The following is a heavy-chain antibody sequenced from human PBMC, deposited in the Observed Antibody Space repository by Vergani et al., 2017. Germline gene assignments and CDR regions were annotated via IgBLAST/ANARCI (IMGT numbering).Heavy chain of an antibody. Sequence: EVQLVESGGGLVQPGRSLRLSCAASGFTFDDYAMHWVRPAPGKGLEWVSGLSWNSGSIGYADSVKGRFTISRDNAKNSLYLQMNSLRAEDTALYYCAKVEEYSYGRVGGYGMDVWGQGTTVTVSS. D-gene: IGHD5-18*01. CDR2: LSWNSGSI. CDR1: GFTFDDYA. J-gene: IGHJ6*02. CDR3: AKVEEYSYGRVGGYGMDV. V-gene: IGHV3-9*01.